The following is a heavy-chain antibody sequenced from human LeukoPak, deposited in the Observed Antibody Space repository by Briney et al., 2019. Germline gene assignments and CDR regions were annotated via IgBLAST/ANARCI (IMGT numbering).Heavy chain of an antibody. CDR3: AKDLFGYCSGGSCYYGHFQH. Sequence: RGSLRLSCAASGFTFSSYGMHWVRQAPGKGLEWVAVISYDGSNKYYADSVKGRFTISRDNSKNTLYLQMNSLRAEDTAVYYCAKDLFGYCSGGSCYYGHFQHWGQGTLVTVSS. CDR1: GFTFSSYG. D-gene: IGHD2-15*01. CDR2: ISYDGSNK. J-gene: IGHJ1*01. V-gene: IGHV3-30*18.